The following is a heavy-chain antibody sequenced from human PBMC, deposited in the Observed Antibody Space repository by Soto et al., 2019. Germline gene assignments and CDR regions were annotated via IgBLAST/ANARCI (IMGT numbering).Heavy chain of an antibody. V-gene: IGHV3-23*01. CDR2: ITGTGGDT. CDR1: GFTFSNFV. J-gene: IGHJ6*02. CDR3: TKASSDRHHMDV. Sequence: GGSLRLSCAASGFTFSNFVMRWVRQTPGKGLEWVSTITGTGGDTYYTDSVKGRFTISRDNSKSTLYLQMSSLRAEDTALYYCTKASSDRHHMDVWGQGTTVTVSS.